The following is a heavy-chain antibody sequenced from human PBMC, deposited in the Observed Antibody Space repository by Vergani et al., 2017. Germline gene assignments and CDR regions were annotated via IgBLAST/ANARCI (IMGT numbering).Heavy chain of an antibody. V-gene: IGHV4-38-2*01. Sequence: QVQLQESGPGLVKPSETLSLTCAVSGYSISSGYYWGWIRQPPGKGLEWIGSIYHSGSTYYNPSLKSRVTISVDTSKNQFSLKLSSVTAADTAVYYCARLREVWSGYYTGSDAFDIWGQGTMVTVSS. CDR3: ARLREVWSGYYTGSDAFDI. D-gene: IGHD3-3*01. CDR1: GYSISSGYY. CDR2: IYHSGST. J-gene: IGHJ3*02.